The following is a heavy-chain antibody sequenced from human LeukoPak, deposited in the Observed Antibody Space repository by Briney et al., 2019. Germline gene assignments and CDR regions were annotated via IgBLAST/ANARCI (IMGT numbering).Heavy chain of an antibody. D-gene: IGHD2-8*01. Sequence: SETLSLTCTVSGGSISSYYWSWIRQPPGKGLEWIGYISYIGSTYYNPSLKSRVTISVDTSKNQFSLKLSSVTAADTAVYYCARGYCTNAVCSLGPTQAWGQGTLVTVSS. CDR3: ARGYCTNAVCSLGPTQA. J-gene: IGHJ4*02. V-gene: IGHV4-59*12. CDR1: GGSISSYY. CDR2: ISYIGST.